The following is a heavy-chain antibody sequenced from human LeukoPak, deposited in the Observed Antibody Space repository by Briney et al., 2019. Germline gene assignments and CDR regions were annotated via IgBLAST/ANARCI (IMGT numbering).Heavy chain of an antibody. Sequence: GGSLRLSCAASGFTFSSYSMNWVRPAPGKGLEWVSSISSSSSYIYYADSVKGRFTISRDNAKNSLYLQMNSLRAEDTAVYYCAREGTDCSSTSCSEQVDYWGQGTLVTVSS. CDR3: AREGTDCSSTSCSEQVDY. CDR2: ISSSSSYI. V-gene: IGHV3-21*01. D-gene: IGHD2-2*01. J-gene: IGHJ4*02. CDR1: GFTFSSYS.